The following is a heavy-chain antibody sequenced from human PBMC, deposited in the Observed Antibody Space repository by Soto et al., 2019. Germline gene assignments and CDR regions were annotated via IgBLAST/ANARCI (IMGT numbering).Heavy chain of an antibody. D-gene: IGHD3-3*01. V-gene: IGHV4-31*03. Sequence: QVQLQESGPGLVKPSQTLSLTCTVSGGSISSGGYYWSWIRQHPGKGLEWIGYIYYSGSTYYHPSLKSRVTISVDTSKNQFALKLSSVTGADTAVYYCARDRYDFWSGYYGIDAFDIWGQGTMVTVSS. CDR3: ARDRYDFWSGYYGIDAFDI. J-gene: IGHJ3*02. CDR1: GGSISSGGYY. CDR2: IYYSGST.